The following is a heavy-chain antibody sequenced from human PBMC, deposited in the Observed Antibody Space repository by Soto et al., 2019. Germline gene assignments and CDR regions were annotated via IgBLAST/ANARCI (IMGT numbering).Heavy chain of an antibody. CDR3: AKVPTGEMATVFQAFDI. J-gene: IGHJ3*02. V-gene: IGHV3-23*01. CDR2: ISYSGGST. Sequence: VQLLESGGGLVQPGGSLRLSCVASEFTFSSYAMSWVRQAPGKGLEWVSAISYSGGSTYYADSVKGRFTISRDNSKSTLYLQMNSLRDEDTAVYYCAKVPTGEMATVFQAFDIWGQGTMVTVSS. D-gene: IGHD4-4*01. CDR1: EFTFSSYA.